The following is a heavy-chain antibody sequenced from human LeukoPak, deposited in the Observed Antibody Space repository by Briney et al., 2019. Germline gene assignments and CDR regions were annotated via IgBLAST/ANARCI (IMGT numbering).Heavy chain of an antibody. CDR2: IYTSGST. J-gene: IGHJ5*02. Sequence: SETLSLTCTVSGGSISSYYWSWIRQPAGKGLEWIGRIYTSGSTNYNPSLKSRVTMSVDTSKNQFSLKLSSVTAADTAVYYCAGEIWFRNWFDPWGQGTLVTVSS. V-gene: IGHV4-4*07. CDR1: GGSISSYY. D-gene: IGHD3-10*01. CDR3: AGEIWFRNWFDP.